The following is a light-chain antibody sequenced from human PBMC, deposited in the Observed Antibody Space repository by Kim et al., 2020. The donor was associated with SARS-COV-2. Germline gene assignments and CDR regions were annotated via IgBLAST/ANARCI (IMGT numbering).Light chain of an antibody. CDR1: PSVLFNSNRNNF. CDR3: QHDYGTPFT. Sequence: TSTRDSESGPSVLFNSNRNNFSAWHQQKPEPPPILLFYAASTREWGVPGRFSGSGSGTDSTITISSLQAEDAANYYCQHDYGTPFTFGQGTKLEI. J-gene: IGKJ2*01. CDR2: AAS. V-gene: IGKV4-1*01.